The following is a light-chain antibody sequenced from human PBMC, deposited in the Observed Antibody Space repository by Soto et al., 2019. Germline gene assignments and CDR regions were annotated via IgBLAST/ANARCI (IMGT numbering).Light chain of an antibody. Sequence: VLTQPPSASGSPGQSVTVSCTGTSSDVGRYNYISWYQQRPGKAPKLIIYEVSKRPSGVPDRLSGFKYGNTASLTVSGLQAEDEADYYCSSYAGNSRYVFGTGTKVTVL. CDR1: SSDVGRYNY. J-gene: IGLJ1*01. V-gene: IGLV2-8*01. CDR3: SSYAGNSRYV. CDR2: EVS.